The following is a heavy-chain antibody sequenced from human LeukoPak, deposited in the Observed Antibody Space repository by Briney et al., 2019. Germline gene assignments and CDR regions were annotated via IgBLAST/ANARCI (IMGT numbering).Heavy chain of an antibody. V-gene: IGHV3-7*03. J-gene: IGHJ5*02. CDR2: IKQDGSEK. D-gene: IGHD1-7*01. CDR3: ASLNPGNYGMGWFDP. CDR1: GFTFSSYW. Sequence: PGGSLRLSCLASGFTFSSYWMTWVRQAPGKGLEWVARIKQDGSEKNYVDSVKGRFTISRDNAKNSLYLQMSSLRSEDTAVYYCASLNPGNYGMGWFDPWGQGTLVTVSS.